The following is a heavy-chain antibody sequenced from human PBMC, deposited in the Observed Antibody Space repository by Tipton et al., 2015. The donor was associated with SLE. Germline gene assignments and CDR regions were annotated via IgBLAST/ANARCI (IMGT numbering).Heavy chain of an antibody. CDR3: ARDPHDSSGYHDAFDI. J-gene: IGHJ3*02. CDR2: ISSSSSTI. D-gene: IGHD3-22*01. V-gene: IGHV3-48*01. CDR1: GFTFSSYS. Sequence: SLRLSCAASGFTFSSYSMNWVRQAPGKGLEWVSYISSSSSTIYYADSVKGRFTISRDNAKNSLYLQMNSLRAEDTAAYYCARDPHDSSGYHDAFDIWGQGTMVTVSS.